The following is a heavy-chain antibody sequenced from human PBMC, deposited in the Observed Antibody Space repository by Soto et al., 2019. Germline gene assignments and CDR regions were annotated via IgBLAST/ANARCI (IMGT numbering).Heavy chain of an antibody. V-gene: IGHV3-53*01. D-gene: IGHD3-22*01. CDR3: ARVLGQDSSGYSHYYYYGMDV. Sequence: SLRLSCAASGFTVSSDYMSWVRQAPGKGLEWVSVIYSGGSTYYADSVKGRFTISRDNSKNTLYLQMNSLRAEDTAVYYCARVLGQDSSGYSHYYYYGMDVWGQGTTVTVSS. J-gene: IGHJ6*02. CDR1: GFTVSSDY. CDR2: IYSGGST.